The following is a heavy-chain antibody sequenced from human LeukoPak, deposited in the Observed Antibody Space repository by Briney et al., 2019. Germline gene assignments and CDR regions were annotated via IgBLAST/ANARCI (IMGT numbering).Heavy chain of an antibody. CDR1: GASISSGDYY. Sequence: PSQTLSLTCTVSGASISSGDYYWSWIRQPPGKGLEWIGYIYYSGSTYYNPSLKSRVTISVDTSKNQFSLRLSSVTAADTAVYYCASYCSSTSCYGGDPDNDFDIWGQGTMVTVSP. CDR3: ASYCSSTSCYGGDPDNDFDI. CDR2: IYYSGST. D-gene: IGHD2-2*01. J-gene: IGHJ3*02. V-gene: IGHV4-30-4*01.